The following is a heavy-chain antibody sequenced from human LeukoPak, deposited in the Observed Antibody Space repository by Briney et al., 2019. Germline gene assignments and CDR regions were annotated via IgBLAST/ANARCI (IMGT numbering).Heavy chain of an antibody. J-gene: IGHJ6*02. CDR1: GGSISSYY. Sequence: SETLSLTCTVSGGSISSYYWSWIQQPPGKGLEWIGYIYYSGSTSYNPSLKSRVTISVDTSKNQFSLKLGSVTAADTAVYYCARDNWNYGSSMDVWGQGTTVTVSS. CDR2: IYYSGST. D-gene: IGHD1-7*01. CDR3: ARDNWNYGSSMDV. V-gene: IGHV4-59*01.